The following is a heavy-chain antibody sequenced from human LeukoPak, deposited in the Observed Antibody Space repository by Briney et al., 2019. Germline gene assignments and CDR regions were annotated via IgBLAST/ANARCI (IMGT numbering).Heavy chain of an antibody. D-gene: IGHD3-22*01. J-gene: IGHJ6*02. V-gene: IGHV4-34*01. CDR1: GGSFSGYY. CDR3: ARGRIVGSLYYYYYGMDV. CDR2: INHSGST. Sequence: SETLSLTCAVYGGSFSGYYWSWIRQPPGKGLEWIGEINHSGSTNYNPSLKSRVTISVDMSKNQFSLKLSSVTAADTAVYYCARGRIVGSLYYYYYGMDVWGQGTTVTVSS.